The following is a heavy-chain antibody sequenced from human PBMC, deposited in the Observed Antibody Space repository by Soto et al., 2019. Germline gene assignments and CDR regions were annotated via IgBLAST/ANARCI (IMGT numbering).Heavy chain of an antibody. CDR3: ARDYVVYDYYYYGMDV. J-gene: IGHJ6*02. V-gene: IGHV5-10-1*01. Sequence: HGESLKISCKGSVYRYTSDWISWVRQVPGKGLEWMGSIDPGDCYSNYDPSFRGHVTISADTLYLQMNSLRAEDTAVYYCARDYVVYDYYYYGMDVWGQGTTVTVSS. CDR1: VYRYTSDW. CDR2: IDPGDCYS. D-gene: IGHD2-8*01.